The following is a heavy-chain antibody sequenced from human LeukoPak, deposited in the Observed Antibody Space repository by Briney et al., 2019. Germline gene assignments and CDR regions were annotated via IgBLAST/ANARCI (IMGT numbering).Heavy chain of an antibody. CDR2: ISYDGSNK. J-gene: IGHJ5*02. Sequence: PGGSLRLSCAASGFTFSSYAMHWVRQAPGKGLEWVAAISYDGSNKYYADSVKGRFTISRDNSKNTLYLQMNSLRAEDTAVYYCARAGGSYNWFDPWGQGTPVTVSS. CDR3: ARAGGSYNWFDP. V-gene: IGHV3-30*04. D-gene: IGHD1-26*01. CDR1: GFTFSSYA.